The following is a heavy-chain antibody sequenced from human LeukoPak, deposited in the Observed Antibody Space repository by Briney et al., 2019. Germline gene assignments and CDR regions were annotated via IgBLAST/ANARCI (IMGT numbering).Heavy chain of an antibody. CDR1: GFTFSSYA. D-gene: IGHD2-15*01. Sequence: GGSLRLSCAASGFTFSSYAMSWVRQATGKGLEWVSAISGSGGSTYYADSVKGRFTISRDNSKNTLYLQMNSLRAEETAEYYCARTRSDIVVVVDASFDYWGQGTLVTVSS. V-gene: IGHV3-23*01. CDR2: ISGSGGST. CDR3: ARTRSDIVVVVDASFDY. J-gene: IGHJ4*02.